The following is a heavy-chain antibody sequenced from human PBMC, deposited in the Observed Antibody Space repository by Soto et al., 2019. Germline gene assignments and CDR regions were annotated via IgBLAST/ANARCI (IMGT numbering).Heavy chain of an antibody. Sequence: QVQVQQWGAGLLKPSETLSLTCSVYGVSLSGYYWSWIRQPPGKGLEWIGEIDESGITNYNSSLKSRVTLSIDTSKSQLSLKLRSVNAADTAVYYCARSGAWIPDYWGQGILVTVSS. CDR3: ARSGAWIPDY. V-gene: IGHV4-34*01. D-gene: IGHD5-18*01. CDR1: GVSLSGYY. J-gene: IGHJ4*02. CDR2: IDESGIT.